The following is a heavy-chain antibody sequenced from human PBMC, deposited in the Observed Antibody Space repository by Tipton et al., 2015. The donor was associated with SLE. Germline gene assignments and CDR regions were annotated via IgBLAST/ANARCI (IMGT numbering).Heavy chain of an antibody. J-gene: IGHJ6*03. D-gene: IGHD1-7*01. CDR2: IYTSGST. CDR3: ARDSQGLGLPRTRGLDYYYMDV. CDR1: GGSISSGSYY. Sequence: TLSLTCTVSGGSISSGSYYWSWIRQPAGKGLEWIGRIYTSGSTNYNPSLKSRVTISVDTSKNQFSLKLSSVTAADTAVYYCARDSQGLGLPRTRGLDYYYMDVWGKGTTVTVSS. V-gene: IGHV4-61*02.